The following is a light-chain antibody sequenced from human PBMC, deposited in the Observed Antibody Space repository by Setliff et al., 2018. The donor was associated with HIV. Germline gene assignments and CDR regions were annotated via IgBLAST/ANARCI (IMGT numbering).Light chain of an antibody. CDR3: TSFTTTSPYV. CDR2: EVD. Sequence: QSALTQPASVSGPPGQSITISCTGTSSDVGGYKYVSWYQHHPGKAPKLLIYEVDNRPPGVSNRFSGSKSGNTASLTISGLQAEDEADYFCTSFTTTSPYVFGTGTKVTVL. J-gene: IGLJ1*01. CDR1: SSDVGGYKY. V-gene: IGLV2-14*01.